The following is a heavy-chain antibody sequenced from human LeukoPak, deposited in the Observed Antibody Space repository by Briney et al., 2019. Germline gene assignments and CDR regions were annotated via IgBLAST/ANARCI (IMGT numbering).Heavy chain of an antibody. D-gene: IGHD3-9*01. J-gene: IGHJ6*02. CDR2: VIYRGSP. CDR1: GGSFSGYL. Sequence: PSETLSLTCDVPGGSFSGYLWRWIRQSPGKGLEGLGEVIYRGSPNYNPLFESRVPISVDTCKNQLFPAITSVTSSDTGLYLFCTSGLTGTREYERADYYYSAMDHWGQGTAVTVFS. V-gene: IGHV4-34*07. CDR3: CTSGLTGTREYERADYYYSAMDH.